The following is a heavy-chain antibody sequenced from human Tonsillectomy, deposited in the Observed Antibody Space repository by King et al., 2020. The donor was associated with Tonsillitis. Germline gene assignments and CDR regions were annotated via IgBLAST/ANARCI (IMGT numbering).Heavy chain of an antibody. CDR3: SRNNPNEDWFEP. D-gene: IGHD1/OR15-1a*01. CDR2: IYYSGDT. CDR1: GGSITSGTHY. Sequence: VQLQQSGPRLVKPSETLSLTCTVSGGSITSGTHYWSWIRQHPGKGLEWIGYIYYSGDTYYNPSLKSRVTISVDTSNNQFSLRLSSVTVADTAVYYWSRNNPNEDWFEPRGQGNLVTVPS. V-gene: IGHV4-31*03. J-gene: IGHJ5*02.